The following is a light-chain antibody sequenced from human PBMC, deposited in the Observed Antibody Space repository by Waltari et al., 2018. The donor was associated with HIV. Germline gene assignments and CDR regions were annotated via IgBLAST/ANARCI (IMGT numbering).Light chain of an antibody. J-gene: IGLJ2*01. CDR3: QVWDKSYREAV. Sequence: SYVLTPASSLSVAPGQTATFTSGHIANNPAQLYRQRPGQSPVWVLFDDTYRSPGTPARLSGATSGSQATLTIIRVEVGDEADYFCQVWDKSYREAVFGGGTQLTVL. CDR1: HIANNP. V-gene: IGLV3-21*02. CDR2: DDT.